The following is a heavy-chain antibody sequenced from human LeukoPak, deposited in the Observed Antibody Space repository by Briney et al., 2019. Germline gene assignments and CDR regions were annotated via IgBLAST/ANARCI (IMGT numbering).Heavy chain of an antibody. CDR1: GFTFSSYA. CDR2: ISYDGSNK. V-gene: IGHV3-30*04. J-gene: IGHJ6*02. CDR3: ARGRRGYCSGGSCYSHPYGMDV. D-gene: IGHD2-15*01. Sequence: GGSLRLSCAASGFTFSSYAMHWVRQAPGKGLEWVAVISYDGSNKYYADSVKGRFTISRDNSKNTLYLQMNSLRAEDTAVYYCARGRRGYCSGGSCYSHPYGMDVWGQGTTVTVSS.